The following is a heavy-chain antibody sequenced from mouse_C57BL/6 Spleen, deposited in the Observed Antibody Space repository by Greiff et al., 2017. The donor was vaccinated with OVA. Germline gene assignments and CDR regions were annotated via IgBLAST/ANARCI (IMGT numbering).Heavy chain of an antibody. CDR3: ARAGNYEQDFDY. CDR1: GYSITSGYY. J-gene: IGHJ2*01. V-gene: IGHV3-6*01. CDR2: ISYDGSN. Sequence: EVQVVESGPGLVKPSQSLSLTCSVTGYSITSGYYWNWIRQLPGNKLEWMGYISYDGSNNYNPSLKNRISITRDTSKNQFFLKLNSVTTEDTATYYCARAGNYEQDFDYWGQGTTLTVSS. D-gene: IGHD2-1*01.